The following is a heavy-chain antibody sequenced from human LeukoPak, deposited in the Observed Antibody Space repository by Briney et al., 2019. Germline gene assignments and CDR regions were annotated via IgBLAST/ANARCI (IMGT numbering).Heavy chain of an antibody. J-gene: IGHJ1*01. Sequence: SETLSLTCAVYGGSFSGYYWSWIRQPPGKGLEWIGEINHSGSTNYNQSLKSRVTISVDTSKNQFSLKLSSVTAADTAVYYCARGRCSGGSCYLGYFQHWGQGTLVTVSS. CDR3: ARGRCSGGSCYLGYFQH. CDR1: GGSFSGYY. CDR2: INHSGST. V-gene: IGHV4-34*01. D-gene: IGHD2-15*01.